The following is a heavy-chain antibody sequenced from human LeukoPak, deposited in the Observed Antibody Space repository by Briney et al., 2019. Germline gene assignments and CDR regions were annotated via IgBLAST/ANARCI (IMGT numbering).Heavy chain of an antibody. CDR1: GYSISSGYY. J-gene: IGHJ4*02. V-gene: IGHV4-38-2*01. D-gene: IGHD3-22*01. CDR3: ASHYYASSGSLFDS. CDR2: VYHTGST. Sequence: SETLSLTCAVSGYSISSGYYWVWIRQPPGKGLEWIGSVYHTGSTYYHPSLKSRVTISLDTSKNQFSLRLTSVTPADTALYYCASHYYASSGSLFDSWGRGSLVTVSS.